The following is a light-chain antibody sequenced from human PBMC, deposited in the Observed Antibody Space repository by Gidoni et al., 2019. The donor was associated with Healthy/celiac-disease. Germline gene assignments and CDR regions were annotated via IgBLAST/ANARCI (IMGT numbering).Light chain of an antibody. J-gene: IGKJ2*01. CDR2: GAS. V-gene: IGKV3-15*01. CDR3: QQYNNWPPYT. CDR1: QSVSSN. Sequence: RATLSCRASQSVSSNLAWYQQKPGQAPRLLIYGASTRATGIPARFSGSGSGTEFTLTISSLQSEDFAVYYCQQYNNWPPYTFXQXTKLEIK.